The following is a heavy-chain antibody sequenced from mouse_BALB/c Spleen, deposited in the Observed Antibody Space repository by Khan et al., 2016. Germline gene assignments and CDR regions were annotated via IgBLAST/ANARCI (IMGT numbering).Heavy chain of an antibody. Sequence: QVQLKQSGPGLVAPSQSLSITCTVSGFSLTNSGVHWIRQPPGKGLEWLGVIWPGGSTDYNSALMSRLSISKDNSQNQVIVKIISLQTDDTAMYSCARDDRDYDACFASWGQGTLVIVSA. CDR2: IWPGGST. J-gene: IGHJ3*01. V-gene: IGHV2-9*02. CDR3: ARDDRDYDACFAS. D-gene: IGHD2-4*01. CDR1: GFSLTNSG.